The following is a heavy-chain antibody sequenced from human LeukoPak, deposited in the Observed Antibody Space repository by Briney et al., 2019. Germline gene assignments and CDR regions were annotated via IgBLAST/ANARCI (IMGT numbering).Heavy chain of an antibody. D-gene: IGHD3-16*01. CDR3: ARHVSLGGRDFDY. CDR2: IGGSGSTT. CDR1: GFTFSSYA. V-gene: IGHV3-23*01. J-gene: IGHJ4*02. Sequence: GGSLRLSRAASGFTFSSYAMSWVRQAPGKGLEWVSAIGGSGSTTYYADSVKGRFTISRDNSKNTLYLQMNSLRAEDTAVYYCARHVSLGGRDFDYWGQETLVTVSS.